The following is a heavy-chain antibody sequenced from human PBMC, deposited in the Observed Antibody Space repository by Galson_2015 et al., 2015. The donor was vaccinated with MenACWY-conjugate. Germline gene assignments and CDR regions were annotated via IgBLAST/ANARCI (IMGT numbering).Heavy chain of an antibody. J-gene: IGHJ4*02. D-gene: IGHD5-18*01. CDR3: ARKDGATYGYNDY. CDR1: GFIFTDYD. V-gene: IGHV3-64*02. CDR2: ISTYGGST. Sequence: SLKLSCAGSGFIFTDYDMHWARQAPGKGLEYVSAISTYGGSTYYADSVKGRFTISRSNSKNLLFLHMRSLRVADTAVYYCARKDGATYGYNDYWGQATLFIVSS.